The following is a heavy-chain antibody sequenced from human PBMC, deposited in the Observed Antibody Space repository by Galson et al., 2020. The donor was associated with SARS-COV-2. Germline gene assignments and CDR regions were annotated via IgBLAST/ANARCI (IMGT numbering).Heavy chain of an antibody. CDR3: VRRSYMDV. CDR2: IKSDGSTT. Sequence: GGSLRLSCAASGFTFSSYSMHWVRQAPGKGLVWVSRIKSDGSTTTYADSVKGRFTISRDNAKNTLYLQMNSLRVEDTAVYYCVRRSYMDVWGKGTTVTVSS. J-gene: IGHJ6*03. CDR1: GFTFSSYS. V-gene: IGHV3-74*01.